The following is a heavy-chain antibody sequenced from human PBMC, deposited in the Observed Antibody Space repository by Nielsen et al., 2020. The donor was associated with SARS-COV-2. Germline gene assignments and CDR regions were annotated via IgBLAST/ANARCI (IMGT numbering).Heavy chain of an antibody. CDR3: AAAPSGDYGGY. CDR1: GFTFSNYA. D-gene: IGHD4-23*01. CDR2: ISYNGGKT. J-gene: IGHJ4*02. V-gene: IGHV3-64*01. Sequence: GESLKISCAASGFTFSNYAMHWVRQAPGKGLEYVSVISYNGGKTYYANPVKGRFTISRDNSKNTVYLQMSSLRGEDTAVYYCAAAPSGDYGGYWGQGTLVTVSS.